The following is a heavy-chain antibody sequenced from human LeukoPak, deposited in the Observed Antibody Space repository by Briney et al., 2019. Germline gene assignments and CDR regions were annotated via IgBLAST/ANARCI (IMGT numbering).Heavy chain of an antibody. CDR3: ARRRFVRGPDVVNPFDY. Sequence: SETLSLTCTVSGGSISSTFYYWGWIRQPPGTGLEWIGSINYSGSTYYNPSLKSRVTISVDTSKNQFSLKLSSVTAADTAVYYCARRRFVRGPDVVNPFDYWGQGTLVTVSS. J-gene: IGHJ4*02. V-gene: IGHV4-39*01. CDR2: INYSGST. CDR1: GGSISSTFYY. D-gene: IGHD2-8*01.